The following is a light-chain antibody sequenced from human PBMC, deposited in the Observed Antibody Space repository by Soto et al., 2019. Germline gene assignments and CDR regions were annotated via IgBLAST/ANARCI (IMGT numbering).Light chain of an antibody. CDR1: QSVSSY. V-gene: IGKV3-11*01. Sequence: LSPGERATLSCRASQSVSSYLAWYQQKPGQAPRLLIYDASNRATGIPARFSGSGSGTDFTLTISSLEPEDFAVYYCQQRSNWPLTFGGGTKVDIK. CDR2: DAS. J-gene: IGKJ4*01. CDR3: QQRSNWPLT.